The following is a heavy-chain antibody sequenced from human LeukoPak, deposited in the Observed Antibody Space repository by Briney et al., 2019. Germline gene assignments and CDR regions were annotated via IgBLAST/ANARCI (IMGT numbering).Heavy chain of an antibody. CDR3: ARELEAPPYYYYYMDV. CDR1: GGSISSYY. J-gene: IGHJ6*03. V-gene: IGHV4-4*07. CDR2: IYTSGST. Sequence: SETLSLTCTVSGGSISSYYWSWIRQPAGKSLEWIGRIYTSGSTNYNPSLKSRVTMSVDTSKNQFSLKLSSVTAADTAVYYCARELEAPPYYYYYMDVWGKGTTVTVSS.